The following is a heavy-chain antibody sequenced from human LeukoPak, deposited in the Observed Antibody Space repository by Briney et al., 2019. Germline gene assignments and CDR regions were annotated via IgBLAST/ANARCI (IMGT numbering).Heavy chain of an antibody. V-gene: IGHV1-8*01. CDR1: GYTFTSYD. Sequence: ASVKVSCKASGYTFTSYDINWVRQATGQGLEWMGWMNPNSGNTGYAQKFQGRVTMTRNTSISTAYMELSSLRSEDTAMYYCAKLMYDDNVWGSHRHSWLIDYWGQGTLVTVSS. D-gene: IGHD3-16*02. CDR2: MNPNSGNT. CDR3: AKLMYDDNVWGSHRHSWLIDY. J-gene: IGHJ4*02.